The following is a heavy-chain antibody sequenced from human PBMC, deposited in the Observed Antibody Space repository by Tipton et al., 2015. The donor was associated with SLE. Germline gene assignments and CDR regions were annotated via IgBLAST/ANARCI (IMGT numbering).Heavy chain of an antibody. CDR3: AKGYSSSWYREFFDI. D-gene: IGHD6-13*01. J-gene: IGHJ2*01. CDR1: GGSFSGYY. Sequence: TLSLTCAVYGGSFSGYYWSWIRQPPGKGLEWIGEITHSGSTNYNPTLMSRLTMSVATAKNQFSLRLRSVTAADTALYYCAKGYSSSWYREFFDIWGRGTLVTVSS. V-gene: IGHV4-34*01. CDR2: ITHSGST.